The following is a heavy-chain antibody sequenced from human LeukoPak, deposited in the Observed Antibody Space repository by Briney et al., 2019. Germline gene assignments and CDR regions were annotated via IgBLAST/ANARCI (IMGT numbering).Heavy chain of an antibody. Sequence: SEALSLTCTVSGGSISSSSYSWGWIRQPPGKGLEWIGSIYYSGSTYYNPSLKSRVTISVDTSKNQFSLKLSSVTAADTAVYYCARQLGYCSSISCYADKVDYWGQGTLVTVSS. J-gene: IGHJ4*02. V-gene: IGHV4-39*01. CDR2: IYYSGST. CDR1: GGSISSSSYS. D-gene: IGHD2-2*01. CDR3: ARQLGYCSSISCYADKVDY.